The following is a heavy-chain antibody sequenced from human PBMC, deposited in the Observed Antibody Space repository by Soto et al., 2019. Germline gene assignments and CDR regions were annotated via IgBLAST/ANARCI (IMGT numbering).Heavy chain of an antibody. Sequence: SETLSLTCTVSGGSISSSSYYCGWIREPPGKGLEWIGSIYYSVSTYYNPSLKSRVTISVDTSKNQFSLTLSSVTAADTAVYYCARHFQRELAVARNGCFEPWGQGTMVTVSS. J-gene: IGHJ5*02. CDR2: IYYSVST. CDR1: GGSISSSSYY. V-gene: IGHV4-39*01. D-gene: IGHD6-19*01. CDR3: ARHFQRELAVARNGCFEP.